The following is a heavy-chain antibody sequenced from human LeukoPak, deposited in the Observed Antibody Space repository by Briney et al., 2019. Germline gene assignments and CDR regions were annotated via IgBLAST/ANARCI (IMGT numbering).Heavy chain of an antibody. CDR3: ARGSLFFDY. Sequence: SETLSLTCAVYGGSFSGYYWSWIRQPPGKGLEWIGEINHSGSTNYNPSLKSRVTISVDTSRNQFSLKLSSVTAADTAVYYCARGSLFFDYWGQGTLVTVSS. J-gene: IGHJ4*02. V-gene: IGHV4-34*01. CDR2: INHSGST. CDR1: GGSFSGYY.